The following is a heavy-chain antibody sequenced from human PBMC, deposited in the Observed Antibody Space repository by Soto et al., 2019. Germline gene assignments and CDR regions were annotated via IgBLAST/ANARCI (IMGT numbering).Heavy chain of an antibody. V-gene: IGHV3-15*06. CDR3: AKRYCDFWSGPPPPDYYYGMDV. D-gene: IGHD3-3*01. CDR2: VKSNRHGGTT. Sequence: SLRLSCAASGLTFSNDWINWVRQAPGKGLVWVGRVKSNRHGGTTYYADPVKGRFAISRDKSNNMVYLQMNSLKTEDTPVYYCAKRYCDFWSGPPPPDYYYGMDVWGQGTTVTVSS. CDR1: GLTFSNDW. J-gene: IGHJ6*02.